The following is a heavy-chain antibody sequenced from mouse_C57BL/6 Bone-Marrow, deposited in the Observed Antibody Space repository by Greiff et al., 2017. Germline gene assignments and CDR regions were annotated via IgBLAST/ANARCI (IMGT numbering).Heavy chain of an antibody. CDR2: INPNYGTT. V-gene: IGHV1-39*01. CDR1: GYSFTDYN. CDR3: ARGVYGSSPWFAY. Sequence: VQLQQSGPELVKPGASVKISCKASGYSFTDYNMNWVKQSNGKSLEWIGVINPNYGTTSYNQKFKGKATLTVDQSSSTAYMQLNSLTSEYSAVYSCARGVYGSSPWFAYWGQGTLVTVSA. D-gene: IGHD1-1*01. J-gene: IGHJ3*01.